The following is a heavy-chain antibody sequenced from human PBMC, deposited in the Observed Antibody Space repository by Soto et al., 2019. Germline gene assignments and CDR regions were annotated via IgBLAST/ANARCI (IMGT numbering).Heavy chain of an antibody. D-gene: IGHD5-18*01. CDR2: FIAMLGTP. CDR1: GGTFGSHG. Sequence: SVKVSFKASGGTFGSHGIAWVRQAPGQGLEWMGGFIAMLGTPTYAKKVQGRATITADESLTSSYLELRSLRSEDTGVYFCARGAMANFDYWGQGTVVTVSS. J-gene: IGHJ4*02. V-gene: IGHV1-69*13. CDR3: ARGAMANFDY.